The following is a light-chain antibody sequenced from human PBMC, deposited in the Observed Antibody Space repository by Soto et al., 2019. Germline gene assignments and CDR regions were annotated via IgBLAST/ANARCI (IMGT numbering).Light chain of an antibody. CDR2: LNSDGSH. Sequence: QSVLTQSPSASASLGASVKLTCTLSSGHSSYAIAWHQQQPEKGPRYLMKLNSDGSHSKGDGIPDRFSGSSSGAERYLTISSLQSEDEADYYCLTWGTGIHVVFGGGTKVTVL. CDR1: SGHSSYA. CDR3: LTWGTGIHVV. J-gene: IGLJ2*01. V-gene: IGLV4-69*01.